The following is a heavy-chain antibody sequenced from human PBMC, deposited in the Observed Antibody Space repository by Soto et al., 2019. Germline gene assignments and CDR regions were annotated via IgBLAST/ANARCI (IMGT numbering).Heavy chain of an antibody. Sequence: QVQLVQSGAEVKKPGSSVKVSCKASGGTFSSYAISWVRQAPGQGLEWMGGIIPIFGTANYAQKFQGRVTITADESTSTAYMELSSLRSEDTAVYYCARDRRRECSSGWYGDYYYYGMDVWGQGTTVTVSS. CDR3: ARDRRRECSSGWYGDYYYYGMDV. CDR2: IIPIFGTA. J-gene: IGHJ6*02. V-gene: IGHV1-69*01. CDR1: GGTFSSYA. D-gene: IGHD6-19*01.